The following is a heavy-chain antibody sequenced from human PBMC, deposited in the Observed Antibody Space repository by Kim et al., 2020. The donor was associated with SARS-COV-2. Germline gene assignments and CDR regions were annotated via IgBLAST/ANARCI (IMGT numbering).Heavy chain of an antibody. CDR2: TYYRSKCYF. D-gene: IGHD6-13*01. V-gene: IGHV6-1*01. J-gene: IGHJ4*02. CDR3: ARDAPGSSYFDY. Sequence: SQTLSLTCAISGDTVSSNSGVWNWIRQSPSRGLEWLGRTYYRSKCYFDYAVSVRSRITINPDTSQNQFSLQLKSVTPEDTAVYFCARDAPGSSYFDYWGQGTLVTVSS. CDR1: GDTVSSNSGV.